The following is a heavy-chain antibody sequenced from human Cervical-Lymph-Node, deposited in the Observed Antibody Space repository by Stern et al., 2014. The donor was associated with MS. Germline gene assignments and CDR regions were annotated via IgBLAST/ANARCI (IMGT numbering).Heavy chain of an antibody. CDR3: ATVSTVTVGTMDV. CDR2: IIPIFGTP. Sequence: MQLVESGAEVKKPGSSVKVSCKASGGTFSTQAINWVRQAPGQGLEWVGGIIPIFGTPNYAQKVQDRVTITADEYTSTAYMDLSSLTSEDTAVYYCATVSTVTVGTMDVWGQGTTVTVSS. V-gene: IGHV1-69*01. J-gene: IGHJ6*02. CDR1: GGTFSTQA. D-gene: IGHD4-17*01.